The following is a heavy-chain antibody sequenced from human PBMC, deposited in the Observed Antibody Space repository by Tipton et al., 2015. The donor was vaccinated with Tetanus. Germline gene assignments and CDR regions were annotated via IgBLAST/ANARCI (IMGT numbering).Heavy chain of an antibody. Sequence: SLRLSCAASGFSFSNYAMTWVRQAPGKGLQWVSALSGPGGSKYYADSVKGRFTIYRDNSKNTLYLQMNSLRAEDTAVYYCAKGADDFWSGYNYGMDVWGQGTTVTVSS. V-gene: IGHV3-23*01. CDR2: LSGPGGSK. CDR3: AKGADDFWSGYNYGMDV. J-gene: IGHJ6*02. D-gene: IGHD3-3*01. CDR1: GFSFSNYA.